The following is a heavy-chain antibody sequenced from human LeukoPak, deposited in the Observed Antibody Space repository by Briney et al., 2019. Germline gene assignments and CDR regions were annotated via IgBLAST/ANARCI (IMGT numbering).Heavy chain of an antibody. CDR2: ISYDGSNK. D-gene: IGHD3-10*01. CDR3: ARDSQLWFGELPHAGLDY. J-gene: IGHJ4*02. Sequence: GGSLRLSCAASGFTFSSYAMHWVRLAPGKGLEWVAVISYDGSNKYYADSVKGRFTISRDNSKNTLYLQMNSLRAEDTAVYYCARDSQLWFGELPHAGLDYWGQGTLVTVSS. V-gene: IGHV3-30-3*01. CDR1: GFTFSSYA.